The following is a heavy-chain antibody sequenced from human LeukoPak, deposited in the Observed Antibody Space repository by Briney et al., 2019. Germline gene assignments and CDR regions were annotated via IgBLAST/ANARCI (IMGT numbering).Heavy chain of an antibody. J-gene: IGHJ6*03. CDR3: ARDGMYSSSSTPDNLVDYYYYMDV. Sequence: SQTLSLTCTVSGGSISSGDYYWSWIRQPPGKGLEWIGYIYYSGSTYYNPSLKSRVTISVDTSKNQFSLKLSSVTAADTAVYYCARDGMYSSSSTPDNLVDYYYYMDVWGKGTTVTVSS. CDR1: GGSISSGDYY. V-gene: IGHV4-30-4*08. CDR2: IYYSGST. D-gene: IGHD6-6*01.